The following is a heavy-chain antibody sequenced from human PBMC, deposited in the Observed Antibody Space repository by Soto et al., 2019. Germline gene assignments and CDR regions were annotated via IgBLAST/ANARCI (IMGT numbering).Heavy chain of an antibody. CDR2: IIPIFGTA. J-gene: IGHJ5*02. D-gene: IGHD2-2*01. CDR1: GGTFSSYA. V-gene: IGHV1-69*01. Sequence: QVQLVQSGAEVKKPGSSVKVSCKASGGTFSSYAISWVRQAPGQGLEWLGGIIPIFGTANYAQKFQGRVTITADDSTSTAYVELSSLRSEDTALYYCAGCSTSGLGWFDPWGQGTLVTVSS. CDR3: AGCSTSGLGWFDP.